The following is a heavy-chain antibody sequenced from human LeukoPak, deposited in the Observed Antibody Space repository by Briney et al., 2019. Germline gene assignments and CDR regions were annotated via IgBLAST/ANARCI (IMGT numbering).Heavy chain of an antibody. J-gene: IGHJ4*02. CDR3: ARGRGGPPFAH. D-gene: IGHD3-10*01. CDR1: GFNFRAYG. Sequence: PGGSLPLSCAASGFNFRAYGMHWVRQAPGQGLEYVAAISADGGTTWHSNSVNGRFTISRDTSKNTLYLQMGRLKTEDTALYYCARGRGGPPFAHWGQ. V-gene: IGHV3-64*01. CDR2: ISADGGTT.